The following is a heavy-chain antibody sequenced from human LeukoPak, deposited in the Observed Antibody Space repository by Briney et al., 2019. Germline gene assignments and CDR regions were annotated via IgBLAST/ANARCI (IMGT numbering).Heavy chain of an antibody. CDR1: GFTFRSYE. D-gene: IGHD3-22*01. J-gene: IGHJ6*02. V-gene: IGHV3-48*03. CDR3: ARVLRIYYDSSGYLLSYYYYGMDV. CDR2: ISSSGSTI. Sequence: GGSVSLLCAASGFTFRSYEMNWVPHAPGKGLEWVSYISSSGSTIYYADTVKGRFTISRDNAKNSLYLQMNSLSAEDTAVYYCARVLRIYYDSSGYLLSYYYYGMDVWGQGTTVTVSS.